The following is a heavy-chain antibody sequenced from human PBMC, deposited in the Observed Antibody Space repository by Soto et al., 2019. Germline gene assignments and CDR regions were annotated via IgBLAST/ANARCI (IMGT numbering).Heavy chain of an antibody. CDR3: ALNYGDYYYYGMDV. J-gene: IGHJ6*02. V-gene: IGHV1-18*01. CDR2: ISAYNGNT. CDR1: GYTFASYG. D-gene: IGHD4-17*01. Sequence: ASVKVSCKASGYTFASYGISWVRQALGQGLEWMGWISAYNGNTNYAQKLQGRVTMTTDTSTSTAYMELRSLRSDDTAVYYCALNYGDYYYYGMDVWGQGTTVTVSS.